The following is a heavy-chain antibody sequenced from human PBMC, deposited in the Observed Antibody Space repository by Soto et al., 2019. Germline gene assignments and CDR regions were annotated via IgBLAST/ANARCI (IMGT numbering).Heavy chain of an antibody. V-gene: IGHV6-1*01. CDR1: GDSVSSNSAA. CDR2: TYYRSKWYN. D-gene: IGHD3-3*01. CDR3: ARGPYHDCCSSYRVDV. Sequence: SQTLSLTCAISGDSVSSNSAAWNWIRQSPSRGLEWLGRTYYRSKWYNDYAVSVKSRITINPDTSKNQFSLQLNSVTPEDTAVYYCARGPYHDCCSSYRVDVWGQGTTVRVSS. J-gene: IGHJ6*02.